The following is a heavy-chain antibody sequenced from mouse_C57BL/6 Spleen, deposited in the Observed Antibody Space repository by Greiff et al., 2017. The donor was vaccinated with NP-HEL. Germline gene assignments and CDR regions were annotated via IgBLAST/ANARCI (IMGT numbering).Heavy chain of an antibody. V-gene: IGHV1-66*01. D-gene: IGHD1-1*01. Sequence: VQLQQSGPELVKPGASVKISCKASGYSFTSYYIHWVKQRPGQGLEWIGWIYPGSGNTKYNEKFKGKATLTADTSSSTAYMQLSSLTSEDSAVYYCARSGGYGSSSFAYWGQGTLVTVSA. CDR3: ARSGGYGSSSFAY. J-gene: IGHJ3*01. CDR2: IYPGSGNT. CDR1: GYSFTSYY.